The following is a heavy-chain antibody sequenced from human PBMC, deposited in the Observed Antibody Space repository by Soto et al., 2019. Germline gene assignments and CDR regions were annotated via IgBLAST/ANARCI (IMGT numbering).Heavy chain of an antibody. CDR3: AKDRVDYGGYRGLDY. CDR1: GFTFSSYA. D-gene: IGHD4-17*01. Sequence: EVQLLESGGGLVQPGGSLRLSCAASGFTFSSYAMTWVRQAPGKGLEWVSAISGSGTNRYYADSVKGRFTISRDNSKIALYLQMNSLRAEDTAVYYCAKDRVDYGGYRGLDYWGQGTLVTVSS. V-gene: IGHV3-23*01. CDR2: ISGSGTNR. J-gene: IGHJ4*02.